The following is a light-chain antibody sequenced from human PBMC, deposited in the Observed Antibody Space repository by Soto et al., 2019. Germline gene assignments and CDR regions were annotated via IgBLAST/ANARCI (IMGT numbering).Light chain of an antibody. CDR2: GAS. CDR1: QSVSSSY. J-gene: IGKJ5*01. CDR3: QQYGSSPWIT. Sequence: EIGLTQSQGTLSLSPGERATLSCRASQSVSSSYLAWYQQKPGQAPRLLIYGASSRATGIPDRFSGSGSGTDFTLTISRLEPEDFAVYYCQQYGSSPWITFGQGTRLEIK. V-gene: IGKV3-20*01.